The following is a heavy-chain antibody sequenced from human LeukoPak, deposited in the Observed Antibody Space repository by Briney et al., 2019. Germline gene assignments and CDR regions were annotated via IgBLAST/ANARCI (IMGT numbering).Heavy chain of an antibody. CDR3: ATVMDVGYSYGAFDY. V-gene: IGHV1-24*01. CDR2: FDPEDGET. J-gene: IGHJ4*02. Sequence: GASVKVSCKVSGYTLTELSMHWVRQAPGNGLEWMGGFDPEDGETIYAQKFQGRVTMTEDTSTDTAYMELSSLRSEDTAVYYCATVMDVGYSYGAFDYWGQGTLVTVSS. CDR1: GYTLTELS. D-gene: IGHD5-18*01.